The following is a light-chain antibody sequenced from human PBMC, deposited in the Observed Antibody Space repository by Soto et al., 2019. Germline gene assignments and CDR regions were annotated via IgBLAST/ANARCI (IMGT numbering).Light chain of an antibody. CDR3: AAWDDSLNGWV. CDR1: SSNIGSNT. CDR2: SNS. Sequence: QLVLTQPPSTSGTPGQRVIISCSGSSSNIGSNTVSWYQQLPGTAPKLLIYSNSQRPSGVPDRFSGSKSGTSASLAIRGLQSEDEADYYCAAWDDSLNGWVFGGGTKLTVL. J-gene: IGLJ3*02. V-gene: IGLV1-44*01.